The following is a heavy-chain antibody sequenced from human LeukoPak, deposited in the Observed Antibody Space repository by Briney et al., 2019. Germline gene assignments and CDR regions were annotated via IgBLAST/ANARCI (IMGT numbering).Heavy chain of an antibody. Sequence: GGSLRLSCAASGFTFSRYAMHWVRQAPGKGLEYVSAISSNGGSTYYANSVKGRFTISRDNSKNTLYLQMGSLRAEDMAVYYCAQIAARNAFDIWGQGTMVTVSS. D-gene: IGHD6-6*01. CDR1: GFTFSRYA. V-gene: IGHV3-64*01. J-gene: IGHJ3*02. CDR3: AQIAARNAFDI. CDR2: ISSNGGST.